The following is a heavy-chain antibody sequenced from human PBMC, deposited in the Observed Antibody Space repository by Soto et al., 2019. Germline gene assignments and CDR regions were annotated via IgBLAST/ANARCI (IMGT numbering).Heavy chain of an antibody. J-gene: IGHJ6*02. CDR2: IIPIFGTA. CDR3: ARGPMYNWNQPVYYYYGMDV. V-gene: IGHV1-69*13. CDR1: GGTFSSYA. Sequence: GASVKVSCKASGGTFSSYAISWVRQAPGQGLEWMGGIIPIFGTANYAQKFQGRVTITADESTSTAYMELSSLRSEDTAVYYCARGPMYNWNQPVYYYYGMDVWGQGTTVTVSS. D-gene: IGHD1-20*01.